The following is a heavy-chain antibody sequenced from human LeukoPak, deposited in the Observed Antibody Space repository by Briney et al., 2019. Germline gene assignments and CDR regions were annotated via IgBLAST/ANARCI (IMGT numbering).Heavy chain of an antibody. D-gene: IGHD6-19*01. CDR1: GFTFSSYA. Sequence: GGSLRLSCAASGFTFSSYAMSWVRLPPGKGLQWVSSLSTSGGDTYYADSVRGRFTISRDNSQNTLYLQMDSLRAEDTAVYYCARGEQWLTPLFDYWGQGTLVTVSS. CDR2: LSTSGGDT. V-gene: IGHV3-23*01. CDR3: ARGEQWLTPLFDY. J-gene: IGHJ4*02.